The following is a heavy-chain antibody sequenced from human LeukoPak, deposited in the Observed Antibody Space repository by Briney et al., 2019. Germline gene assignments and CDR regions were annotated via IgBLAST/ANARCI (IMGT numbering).Heavy chain of an antibody. V-gene: IGHV4-59*01. J-gene: IGHJ6*03. CDR2: IYYSGST. CDR3: ARAGTRYYYYYYYMDV. D-gene: IGHD1-26*01. Sequence: PSETLSLTCTVSGGSISSYYWSWIRQPPGKGLEWIGYIYYSGSTNYNPSPKSRVTISVDTSKNQFSLKLSSVTAADTAVYYCARAGTRYYYYYYYMDVWGKGTTVTVSS. CDR1: GGSISSYY.